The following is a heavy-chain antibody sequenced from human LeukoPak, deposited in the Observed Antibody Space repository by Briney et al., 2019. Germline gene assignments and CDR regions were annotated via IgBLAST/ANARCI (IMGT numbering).Heavy chain of an antibody. Sequence: SETLSLTCTVSGDSISSYHWSWIRQSPGKGLEWIGSISYSGSTNYNPSLKSRVTISVDTSKNQFSLQLSSVTAADTAVYYCARVGRGDHTWGSYYFDHWGQGTLVTVSS. CDR1: GDSISSYH. CDR3: ARVGRGDHTWGSYYFDH. CDR2: ISYSGST. J-gene: IGHJ4*02. V-gene: IGHV4-59*01. D-gene: IGHD3-16*01.